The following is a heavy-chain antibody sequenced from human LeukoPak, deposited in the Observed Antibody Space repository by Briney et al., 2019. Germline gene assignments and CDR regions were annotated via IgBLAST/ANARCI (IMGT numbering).Heavy chain of an antibody. CDR2: ISYDGSNK. CDR3: AKYIPHDRYCSGGSCSPTGDY. CDR1: GFTFSKYG. V-gene: IGHV3-30*18. J-gene: IGHJ4*02. D-gene: IGHD2-15*01. Sequence: GGSLRLSCAASGFTFSKYGMHWVRQAPGKGLEWVAVISYDGSNKYYADSVKGRFTISRDNSKNTLYLQMNSLRAEDTAVYYCAKYIPHDRYCSGGSCSPTGDYWGQGTLVTVSS.